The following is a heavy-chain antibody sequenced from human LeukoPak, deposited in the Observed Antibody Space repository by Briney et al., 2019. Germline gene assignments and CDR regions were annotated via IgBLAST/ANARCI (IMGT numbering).Heavy chain of an antibody. D-gene: IGHD3-10*02. Sequence: GGSLRLSCAASGFTFNKYVMHWVRQAPGKGLEWVAVISYDGRYKYYADSVKGRFTISRDNAKNSLYLQMNSLRAEDTAVYYCAELGITMIGGVWGKGTTVTISS. CDR2: ISYDGRYK. V-gene: IGHV3-30*04. J-gene: IGHJ6*04. CDR3: AELGITMIGGV. CDR1: GFTFNKYV.